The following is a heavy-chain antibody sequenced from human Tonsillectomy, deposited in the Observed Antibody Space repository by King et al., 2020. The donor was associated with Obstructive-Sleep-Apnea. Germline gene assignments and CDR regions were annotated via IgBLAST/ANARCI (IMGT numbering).Heavy chain of an antibody. J-gene: IGHJ3*02. Sequence: HVQLVESGGGVVQPGRSLRLSCAASGFTFSSYGMHWVRQAPGKGLEWVAVISYDGSNKYYADSVKGRFTISRDNSKNTLYLQMNSLRAEDTAVYYCAKLREILDDAFDIWGQGTMVTVSS. V-gene: IGHV3-30*18. CDR1: GFTFSSYG. CDR2: ISYDGSNK. CDR3: AKLREILDDAFDI. D-gene: IGHD1-1*01.